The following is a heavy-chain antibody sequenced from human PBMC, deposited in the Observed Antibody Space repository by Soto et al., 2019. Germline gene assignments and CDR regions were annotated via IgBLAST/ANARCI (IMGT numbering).Heavy chain of an antibody. CDR3: AKGLALMADH. CDR1: GFSFNTYV. CDR2: ILYDGSKG. D-gene: IGHD2-21*01. V-gene: IGHV3-30*18. Sequence: GGSLRLSCTDSGFSFNTYVMDWVRQAPGKGLEWVARILYDGSKGYYADPVKGRFTISRDNSKNTLYLQMDRLRVGDTAVYFCAKGLALMADHWGQGTPVTVSS. J-gene: IGHJ4*02.